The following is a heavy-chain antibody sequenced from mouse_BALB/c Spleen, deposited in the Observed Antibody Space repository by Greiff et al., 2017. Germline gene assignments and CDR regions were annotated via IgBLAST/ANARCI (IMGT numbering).Heavy chain of an antibody. CDR2: ISNGGGST. J-gene: IGHJ4*01. CDR1: GFTFSSYT. Sequence: EVMLVESGGGLVQPGGSLKLSCAASGFTFSSYTMSWVRQTPEKRLEWVAYISNGGGSTYYPDTVKGRFTISRDNAKNTLYLQMSSLKSEDTAMYYCARGEGYECAMDYWGQGTSVTVSS. CDR3: ARGEGYECAMDY. V-gene: IGHV5-12-2*01. D-gene: IGHD2-3*01.